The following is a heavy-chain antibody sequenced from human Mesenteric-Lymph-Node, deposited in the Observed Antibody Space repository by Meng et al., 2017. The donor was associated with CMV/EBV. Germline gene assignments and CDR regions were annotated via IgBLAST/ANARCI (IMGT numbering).Heavy chain of an antibody. CDR1: GFTFGSHA. J-gene: IGHJ4*02. D-gene: IGHD3-3*01. CDR3: ARDSDWEIFGVDPPDY. Sequence: GESLKISCAASGFTFGSHAMSWVRQAPGKGLQWVSIIFRRGRSTFYADSVKGRFTISRDNAKNTLYLQLNSLTSEDTALYYCARDSDWEIFGVDPPDYWGQGTLVTVSS. V-gene: IGHV3-23*03. CDR2: IFRRGRST.